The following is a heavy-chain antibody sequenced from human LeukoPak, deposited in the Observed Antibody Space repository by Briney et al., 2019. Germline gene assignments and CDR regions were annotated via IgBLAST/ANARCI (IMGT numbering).Heavy chain of an antibody. V-gene: IGHV1-8*01. CDR1: GYTFQSYD. CDR2: MNPNSCNT. Sequence: VSVKVACKASGYTFQSYDILWVRQATGPRLECMGWMNPNSCNTGYAQKFQGRVTRTTNNSTSTADMELSSLRSEDTAVYYCARGVRAAAGAFDYWGQGTLVTVSS. D-gene: IGHD6-13*01. J-gene: IGHJ4*02. CDR3: ARGVRAAAGAFDY.